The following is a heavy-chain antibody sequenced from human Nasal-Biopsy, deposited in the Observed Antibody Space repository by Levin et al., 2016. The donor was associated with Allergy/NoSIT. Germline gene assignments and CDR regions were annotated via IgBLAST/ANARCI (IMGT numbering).Heavy chain of an antibody. CDR3: AKRHMEVSDSDLHYGLDV. J-gene: IGHJ6*02. CDR1: GNTFNDYY. Sequence: ASVKVSCKASGNTFNDYYVEWVRQAPGQGLEWMGWINPNNGETNSVQKFEGRVMMTRDTSSKTFYMELSGLTLDDTAVYYCAKRHMEVSDSDLHYGLDVWGQGTTVTVSS. CDR2: INPNNGET. V-gene: IGHV1-2*02. D-gene: IGHD2-21*01.